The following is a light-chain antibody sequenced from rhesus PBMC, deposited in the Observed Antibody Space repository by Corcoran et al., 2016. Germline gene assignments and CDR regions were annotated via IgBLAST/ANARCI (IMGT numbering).Light chain of an antibody. CDR2: RAS. CDR3: QQHDNSPRT. CDR1: QGISNW. Sequence: DIQMTQSPSSLSASVGDRVTITCRASQGISNWLAWYQQKPGKAPKLLHYRASNLETGVPSRFSGIGSGTDFTLTSSSLQPEDIATYYCQQHDNSPRTFGQGTKVKIK. J-gene: IGKJ1*01. V-gene: IGKV1-69*01.